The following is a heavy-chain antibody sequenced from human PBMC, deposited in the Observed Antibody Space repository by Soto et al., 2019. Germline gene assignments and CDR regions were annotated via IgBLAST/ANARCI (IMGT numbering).Heavy chain of an antibody. CDR2: IKQDGSEK. J-gene: IGHJ6*04. V-gene: IGHV3-7*04. D-gene: IGHD3-3*01. CDR3: ARGTIFGASGRWNV. CDR1: GFTFSSYW. Sequence: PGGSLRLSCAASGFTFSSYWMGWVRQAPGKGLEWVANIKQDGSEKYYVDSVKGRFTISRDNAKNSLYLQMNSPRAEDTAVYYCARGTIFGASGRWNVWGKGTTVTVSS.